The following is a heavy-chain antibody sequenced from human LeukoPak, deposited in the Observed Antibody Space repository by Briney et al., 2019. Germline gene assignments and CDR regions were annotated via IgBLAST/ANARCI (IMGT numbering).Heavy chain of an antibody. Sequence: GASVKVSRKASGYTFTSYGISWVRQAPGQGLEWMGIINPSGGSTSYAQKFQGRVTMTRDTSTSTVYMELSSLRSEDTAVYYCARLYSSFDYWGQGTLVTVSS. V-gene: IGHV1-46*01. CDR3: ARLYSSFDY. D-gene: IGHD6-19*01. CDR1: GYTFTSYG. CDR2: INPSGGST. J-gene: IGHJ4*02.